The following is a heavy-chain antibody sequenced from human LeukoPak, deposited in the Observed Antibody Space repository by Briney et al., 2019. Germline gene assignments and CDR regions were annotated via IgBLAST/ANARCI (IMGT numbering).Heavy chain of an antibody. CDR1: GFTFSTYN. V-gene: IGHV3-21*01. CDR2: LPGSSTYT. J-gene: IGHJ4*02. Sequence: GGSLRLSCAASGFTFSTYNMNWVPQAPGKGLEWVSSLPGSSTYTYYADSLKGRFTISRDTTKNSLYLQMNSLSPEDTAVYYCARGSYGSFDYWGQGTLVSVSS. CDR3: ARGSYGSFDY. D-gene: IGHD5-18*01.